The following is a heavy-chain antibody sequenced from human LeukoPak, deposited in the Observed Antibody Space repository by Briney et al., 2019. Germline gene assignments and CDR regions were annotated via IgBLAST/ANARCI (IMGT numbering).Heavy chain of an antibody. CDR3: AKDRAQQLVLDF. CDR2: IIGSGSST. J-gene: IGHJ4*02. Sequence: PGGSLRLSCAASGFTFSSYAMSWVGQAPRKGLEWVSAIIGSGSSTYYADSVKGRFTISRDNSKNTLFLQMNSLRAEDTAVYYCAKDRAQQLVLDFWGQGTLVTVSS. V-gene: IGHV3-23*01. D-gene: IGHD6-13*01. CDR1: GFTFSSYA.